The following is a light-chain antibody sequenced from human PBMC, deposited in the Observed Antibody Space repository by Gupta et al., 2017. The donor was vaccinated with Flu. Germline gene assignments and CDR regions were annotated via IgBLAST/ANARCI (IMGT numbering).Light chain of an antibody. CDR3: QHYDTYSYT. Sequence: GDRVTITCRASQSLANWLAWYQQKPGKAPKLLIYKASTLESGVPSRFSGSGSGTEFTLTISSLQPDDFATYYCQHYDTYSYTFGQGTKLEMK. J-gene: IGKJ2*01. CDR2: KAS. CDR1: QSLANW. V-gene: IGKV1-5*03.